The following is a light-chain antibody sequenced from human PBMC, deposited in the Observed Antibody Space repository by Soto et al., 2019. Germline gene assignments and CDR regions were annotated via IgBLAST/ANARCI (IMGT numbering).Light chain of an antibody. Sequence: EIVVTQSPDTLSASPGERATLSCRASQSVSSNLAWYMQKPGQAPRLLIYGASTRATGITARFSGSGAGTDFTHTISSLQSEDFAVYYCQQNNNWPLTFGGGTKVEIK. CDR1: QSVSSN. J-gene: IGKJ4*01. V-gene: IGKV3-15*01. CDR3: QQNNNWPLT. CDR2: GAS.